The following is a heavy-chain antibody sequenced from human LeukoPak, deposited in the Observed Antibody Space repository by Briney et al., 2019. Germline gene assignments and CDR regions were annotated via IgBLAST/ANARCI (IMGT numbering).Heavy chain of an antibody. J-gene: IGHJ6*03. CDR2: IYYSGST. CDR3: ARDLYYYGSGSYYYYYMDV. D-gene: IGHD3-10*01. V-gene: IGHV4-38-2*02. CDR1: GYSISSGYY. Sequence: SETLSLTCTVSGYSISSGYYWGWIRQPPGKGLEWIGSIYYSGSTYYNPSLKSRVTISVDTSKNQFSLKLSSVTAADTAVYYCARDLYYYGSGSYYYYYMDVWGKGTTVTISS.